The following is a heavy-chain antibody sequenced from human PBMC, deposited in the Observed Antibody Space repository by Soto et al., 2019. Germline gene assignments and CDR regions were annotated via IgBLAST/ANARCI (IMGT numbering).Heavy chain of an antibody. Sequence: QVQLQESGPGLVKPSQTLSLTCTVSGGSISSGGYFLSWIRQHPGKGLEWIGYIVHSGTTSYNPSPKRRVIISVDASKNLFSLKQQSVAGADTAVYYCARERRGGDNVTRIGVINWFESWGQGTLVTVSS. J-gene: IGHJ5*01. CDR2: IVHSGTT. CDR3: ARERRGGDNVTRIGVINWFES. CDR1: GGSISSGGYF. V-gene: IGHV4-31*03. D-gene: IGHD3-3*01.